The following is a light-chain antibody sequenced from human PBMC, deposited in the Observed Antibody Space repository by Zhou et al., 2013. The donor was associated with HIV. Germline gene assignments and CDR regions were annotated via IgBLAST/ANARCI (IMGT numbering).Light chain of an antibody. J-gene: IGKJ1*01. CDR3: QQTYSSPRT. V-gene: IGKV1-39*01. CDR2: AAS. Sequence: DIQMTQSPSSLSASVGDRVTITCRASQSISNYLNWYQQKPGKAPNLLIYAASTLQSGVPSRFSGSGSGTDFTLTISSLQPEDFATYYCQQTYSSPRTFGQGTKVE. CDR1: QSISNY.